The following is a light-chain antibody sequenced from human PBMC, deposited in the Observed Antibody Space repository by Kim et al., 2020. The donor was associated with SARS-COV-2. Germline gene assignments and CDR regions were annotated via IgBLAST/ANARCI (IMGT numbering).Light chain of an antibody. CDR1: QSVSSSY. CDR2: GAS. CDR3: QQYGSSPWT. V-gene: IGKV3-20*01. J-gene: IGKJ1*01. Sequence: SPGDRPALPCRASQSVSSSYLAWYQQKPGQAPRLLIYGASSRATGIPDRFSGSGSGTDFTLTIRRLEPEDFAVYFCQQYGSSPWTFGQGTKVDIK.